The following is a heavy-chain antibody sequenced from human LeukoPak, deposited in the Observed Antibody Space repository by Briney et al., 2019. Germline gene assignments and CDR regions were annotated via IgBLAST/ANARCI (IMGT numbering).Heavy chain of an antibody. J-gene: IGHJ4*02. CDR1: GFTFNTYG. V-gene: IGHV3-30*18. CDR3: AKDPMIAYFDY. CDR2: ISYDGSNK. D-gene: IGHD3-22*01. Sequence: GGSLRLSCAASGFTFNTYGMHWVRQAPGKGLEWVALISYDGSNKYYADSVKGRFTISRDNSKNTLYLQMKSLRAEDTAVYYCAKDPMIAYFDYWGQGTLVAVSS.